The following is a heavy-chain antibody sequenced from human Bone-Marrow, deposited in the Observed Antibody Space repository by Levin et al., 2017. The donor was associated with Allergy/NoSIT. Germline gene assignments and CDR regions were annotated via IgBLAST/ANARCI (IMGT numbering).Heavy chain of an antibody. J-gene: IGHJ4*02. V-gene: IGHV3-20*04. Sequence: PGESLKISCAASGFTFDDYGMSWVRQAPGKGLEWVSGINWNGGSTGYGDSVKGRFTISRDNAKNSLYLQMNSLRGEDTALYYCARVSGTPRGCSDYWGQGTLVTVSS. CDR3: ARVSGTPRGCSDY. CDR1: GFTFDDYG. D-gene: IGHD3-10*01. CDR2: INWNGGST.